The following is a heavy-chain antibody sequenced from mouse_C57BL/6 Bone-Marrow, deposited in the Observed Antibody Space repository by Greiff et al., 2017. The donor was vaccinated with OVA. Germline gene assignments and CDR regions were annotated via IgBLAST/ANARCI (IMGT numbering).Heavy chain of an antibody. CDR1: GFTFSDFG. CDR3: ARRFAY. CDR2: ISSGGSTF. J-gene: IGHJ3*01. Sequence: EVQVVESGGGLVKPGGSLKLSCAASGFTFSDFGMHWVRQAPEKGLEWVAYISSGGSTFYYADTVTGRFTISRDNAKNTLFLQMTSLRSGDTAMYYCARRFAYWGQGTLVTVSA. V-gene: IGHV5-17*01.